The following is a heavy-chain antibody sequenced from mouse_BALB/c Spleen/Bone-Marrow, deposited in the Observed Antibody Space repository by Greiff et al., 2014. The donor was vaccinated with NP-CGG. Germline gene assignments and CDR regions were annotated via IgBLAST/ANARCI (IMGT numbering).Heavy chain of an antibody. CDR3: ARESFAY. Sequence: VKLMESGPGLVQPSQSLSITCTVSGFSLTSYGVHWVRQSPGKGLEWLGVIWSGGSTDYNAAFISRLSISKDNSKSQVFFKMNSLQAKDTAIYYCARESFAYWGQGTLVTVSA. J-gene: IGHJ3*01. CDR1: GFSLTSYG. D-gene: IGHD1-3*01. CDR2: IWSGGST. V-gene: IGHV2-2*02.